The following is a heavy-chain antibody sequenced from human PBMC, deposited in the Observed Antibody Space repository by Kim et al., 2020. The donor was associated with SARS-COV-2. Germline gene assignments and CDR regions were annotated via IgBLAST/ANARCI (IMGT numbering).Heavy chain of an antibody. CDR1: GFTFDDYA. CDR2: ISWNSGSI. V-gene: IGHV3-9*01. D-gene: IGHD1-26*01. J-gene: IGHJ3*02. Sequence: GGSLRLSCAASGFTFDDYAMHWVRQAPGKGLEWVSGISWNSGSIGYADSVKGRFTISRDNAKNSLYLQMNSLRAEDTALYYCAKDMGGIVGATTTAFDIWGQGTMVTVSS. CDR3: AKDMGGIVGATTTAFDI.